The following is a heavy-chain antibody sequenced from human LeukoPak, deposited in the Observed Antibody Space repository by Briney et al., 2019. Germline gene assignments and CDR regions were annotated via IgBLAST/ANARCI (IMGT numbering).Heavy chain of an antibody. J-gene: IGHJ4*02. CDR1: GFTFSSYA. D-gene: IGHD5-12*01. V-gene: IGHV3-23*01. CDR2: VSGSGGST. Sequence: GGSLRLSCAASGFTFSSYAMSWVPQAPGKGLEWVSGVSGSGGSTYYADSVKGRFTISRDNSENTLYLQMNSLRAEDTAVYYCAKDQLSGYIGLYFDYWRQGTLVTVSS. CDR3: AKDQLSGYIGLYFDY.